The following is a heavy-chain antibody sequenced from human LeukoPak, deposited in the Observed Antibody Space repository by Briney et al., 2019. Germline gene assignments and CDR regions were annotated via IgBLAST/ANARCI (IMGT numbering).Heavy chain of an antibody. CDR1: GFIFNKFW. J-gene: IGHJ4*02. Sequence: AGGSLRLSCAASGFIFNKFWMSWVRQAPGKGLEWVSGINWNGGSTGYADSVKGRFTISRDNAKNTLYLQMNSLRVDDTAVYYCARGGVDYWGPGTLVTVSS. CDR2: INWNGGST. CDR3: ARGGVDY. V-gene: IGHV3-20*04.